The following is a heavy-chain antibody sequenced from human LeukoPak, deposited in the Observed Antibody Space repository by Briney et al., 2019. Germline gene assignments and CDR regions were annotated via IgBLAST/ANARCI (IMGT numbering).Heavy chain of an antibody. D-gene: IGHD6-6*01. J-gene: IGHJ3*01. CDR1: GFTFSDYW. CDR3: ARSSYSCSSSV. Sequence: PGGSLRLSCAASGFTFSDYWMGWVRQAPGKGLEWVASINSDGSEGYYADVVKGRFTISRDNAKNSLYLQINSLRAEDTAVYYCARSSYSCSSSVWGQGTMVTVSS. V-gene: IGHV3-7*03. CDR2: INSDGSEG.